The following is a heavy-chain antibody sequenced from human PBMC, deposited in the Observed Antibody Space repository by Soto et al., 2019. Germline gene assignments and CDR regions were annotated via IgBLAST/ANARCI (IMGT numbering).Heavy chain of an antibody. CDR3: ARVRSSWYAHHDY. J-gene: IGHJ4*02. Sequence: EVQLVESGGGLVQPGGSLRVSCAASGFTFSDYYMDWVRQAPGKGLEWVGRARNKANSYSTEYAASVKGRFTISRDDNSLYLETNSLKTEDTAVYFCARVRSSWYAHHDYWGQGTLVTVSS. D-gene: IGHD6-13*01. V-gene: IGHV3-72*01. CDR1: GFTFSDYY. CDR2: ARNKANSYST.